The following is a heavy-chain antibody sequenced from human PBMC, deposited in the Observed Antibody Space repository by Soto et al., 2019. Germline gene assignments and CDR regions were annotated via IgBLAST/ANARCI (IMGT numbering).Heavy chain of an antibody. J-gene: IGHJ4*02. CDR1: GGSFSGYY. CDR2: INHSGST. D-gene: IGHD2-15*01. CDR3: ARAPFLGYCSGGSCPSFDY. V-gene: IGHV4-34*01. Sequence: SETLSLTCAVYGGSFSGYYWSWIRQPPGKGLEWIGEINHSGSTYYNPSLKSRVTISVDTSKNQLSLKLSSVTAADTAVYYCARAPFLGYCSGGSCPSFDYWGQGTLVTVSS.